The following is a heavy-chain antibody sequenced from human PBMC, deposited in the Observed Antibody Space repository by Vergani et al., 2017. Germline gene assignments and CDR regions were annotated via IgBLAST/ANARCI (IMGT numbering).Heavy chain of an antibody. Sequence: QVQLQESGPGLVKPSQTLSLTCTVSGGSLSRGGYYWSWIRQHPGKGLEWIGYIYYSGSTYYNPSLKSRVTISVDTSKNHFSLKLSSVTAADTAVYYCAREWYCRSTSGYQAQGGMDVWGQGTTVTVSS. J-gene: IGHJ6*02. CDR2: IYYSGST. CDR1: GGSLSRGGYY. V-gene: IGHV4-31*03. CDR3: AREWYCRSTSGYQAQGGMDV. D-gene: IGHD2-2*01.